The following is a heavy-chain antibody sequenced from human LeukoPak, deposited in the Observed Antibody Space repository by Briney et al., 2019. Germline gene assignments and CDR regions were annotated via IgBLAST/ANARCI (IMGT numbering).Heavy chain of an antibody. J-gene: IGHJ4*02. V-gene: IGHV1-69*13. D-gene: IGHD3-22*01. CDR3: AETYYYDSSGSYYFDY. CDR1: GGTFSSYA. CDR2: IIPIFGTA. Sequence: SVKVSCKASGGTFSSYAISWVRQAPGQGLEWMGGIIPIFGTANYAQKFQGRVTITADESTSTAYMELSSLRSVDTAVYYCAETYYYDSSGSYYFDYWGQGTLVTVSS.